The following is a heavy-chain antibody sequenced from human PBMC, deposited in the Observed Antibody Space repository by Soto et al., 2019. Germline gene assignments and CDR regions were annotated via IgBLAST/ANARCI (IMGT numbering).Heavy chain of an antibody. CDR1: GLSITDSEMG. V-gene: IGHV2-26*01. CDR2: IDSSGEK. CDR3: ARRHLAVAVSPWFDP. Sequence: QVTLKESGPVLVKPTETLTLSFTVSGLSITDSEMGVSWIRQPPGQPLEWLAHIDSSGEKSYRTFLKSRLALSKDTSKCQIVLTMTNMDPADTATYYCARRHLAVAVSPWFDPWGHGITVTVSS. J-gene: IGHJ5*02. D-gene: IGHD6-19*01.